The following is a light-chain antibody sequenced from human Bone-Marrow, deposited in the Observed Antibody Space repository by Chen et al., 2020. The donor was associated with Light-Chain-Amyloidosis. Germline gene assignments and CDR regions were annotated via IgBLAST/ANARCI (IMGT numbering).Light chain of an antibody. J-gene: IGLJ3*02. CDR1: NIGSTS. CDR3: QVWDRSSDRPV. V-gene: IGLV3-21*02. CDR2: DDS. Sequence: YVLTQPFSVSVAPGQTATNACGGNNIGSTSVHWYQQTPGQAPLLVVYDDSDRPSGIPERLSGSNSGNTATLTISRVEAGDEADYYCQVWDRSSDRPVFGGGTKLTVL.